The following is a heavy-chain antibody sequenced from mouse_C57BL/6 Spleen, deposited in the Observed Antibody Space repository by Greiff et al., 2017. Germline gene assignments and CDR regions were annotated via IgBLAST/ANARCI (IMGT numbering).Heavy chain of an antibody. CDR2: INPSSGTT. D-gene: IGHD1-1*01. CDR1: GYTFTSYT. J-gene: IGHJ2*01. CDR3: AIYGSSDY. Sequence: QVQLQQSGAELARPGASVKMSCKASGYTFTSYTMHWVKQRPGKGLEWIGYINPSSGTTKYNQKFKDKATLTADKSSSTAYMQLSSLTSEDSAVXYGAIYGSSDYWGQGTTLTVSS. V-gene: IGHV1-4*01.